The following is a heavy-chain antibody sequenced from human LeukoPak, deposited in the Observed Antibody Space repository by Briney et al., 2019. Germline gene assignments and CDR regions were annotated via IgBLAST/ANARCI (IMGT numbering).Heavy chain of an antibody. CDR3: ASQGYVNRIYDFWSGPGYFDY. D-gene: IGHD3-3*01. CDR1: GFTFSSYW. V-gene: IGHV3-74*01. CDR2: INSDGSST. J-gene: IGHJ4*02. Sequence: GGSLRLSCAASGFTFSSYWMHWVRQAPGKGLVWVSRINSDGSSTSYADSVKGRFTISRDNAKNTLYLQMNSLRAEDTAVYYCASQGYVNRIYDFWSGPGYFDYWGQGTLVTVSS.